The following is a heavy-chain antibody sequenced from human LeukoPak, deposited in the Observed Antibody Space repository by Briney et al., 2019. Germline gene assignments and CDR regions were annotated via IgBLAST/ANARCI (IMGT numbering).Heavy chain of an antibody. CDR3: ARELIVGATRRGAFDI. D-gene: IGHD1-26*01. Sequence: SETLSLTCTVSGGSISSYYWSWIRQPPGKGLEWIGYIYYSGSTNYNPSLKSRVTISVDTSKNQFSLKLSSVTAADTAMYYCARELIVGATRRGAFDIWGQGTMVTVSS. CDR2: IYYSGST. J-gene: IGHJ3*02. CDR1: GGSISSYY. V-gene: IGHV4-59*01.